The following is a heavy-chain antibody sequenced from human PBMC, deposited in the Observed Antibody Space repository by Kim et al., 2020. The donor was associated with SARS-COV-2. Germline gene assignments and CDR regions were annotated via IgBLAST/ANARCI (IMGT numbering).Heavy chain of an antibody. CDR2: IYYSGST. Sequence: SETLSLTCTVSGGSISSSSYYWGWIRQPPGKGLEWIGSIYYSGSTYYNPSLKSRVTISVDTSKNQFSLKLSSVTAADTAVYHCASPGIAVAGFDYWGQGT. D-gene: IGHD6-19*01. CDR1: GGSISSSSYY. V-gene: IGHV4-39*01. CDR3: ASPGIAVAGFDY. J-gene: IGHJ4*02.